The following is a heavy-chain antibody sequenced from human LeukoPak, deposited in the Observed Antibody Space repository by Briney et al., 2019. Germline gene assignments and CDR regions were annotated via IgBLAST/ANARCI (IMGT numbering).Heavy chain of an antibody. Sequence: ASVKVSCKASGYTSTSYYMHWVRQAPGQGLEWMGIINPSGGSTSYAQKFQGRVTMTRDTSTSTVYMELSSLRSEDTAVYYCARDLVDTAMVLAFDIWGQGTMVTVSS. CDR2: INPSGGST. CDR1: GYTSTSYY. V-gene: IGHV1-46*01. D-gene: IGHD5-18*01. J-gene: IGHJ3*02. CDR3: ARDLVDTAMVLAFDI.